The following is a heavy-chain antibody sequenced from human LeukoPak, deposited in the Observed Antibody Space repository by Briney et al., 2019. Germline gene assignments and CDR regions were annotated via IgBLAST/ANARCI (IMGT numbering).Heavy chain of an antibody. CDR3: AKIPWGSYGPSGFHY. J-gene: IGHJ4*02. Sequence: PGGSLRLSCAASGFPFSSYAMSWVRQAPGKGLEWVPAISGSGGSTYYADSVKGRFTISRDNSKNTLYLQMNSLRAEDTAVYYCAKIPWGSYGPSGFHYWGQGTLVTVSS. V-gene: IGHV3-23*01. CDR2: ISGSGGST. D-gene: IGHD5-18*01. CDR1: GFPFSSYA.